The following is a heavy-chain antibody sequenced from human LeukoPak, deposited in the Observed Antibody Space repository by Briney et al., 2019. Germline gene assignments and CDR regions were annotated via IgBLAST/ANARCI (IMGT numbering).Heavy chain of an antibody. J-gene: IGHJ3*02. CDR2: IHSGGGT. D-gene: IGHD5-24*01. V-gene: IGHV3-66*01. CDR1: GFTVSSNY. Sequence: PGGSLRLSCAASGFTVSSNYISWVRQAPGKGLEWVSVIHSGGGTYYADSVRGRFTISRDNSQNTVYLQMSSLRAADTAVYYCAREWLQLLSRTGAFDIWGQGTMVTVS. CDR3: AREWLQLLSRTGAFDI.